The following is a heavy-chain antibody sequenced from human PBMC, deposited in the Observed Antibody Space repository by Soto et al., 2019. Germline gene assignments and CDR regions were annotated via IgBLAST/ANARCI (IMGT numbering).Heavy chain of an antibody. V-gene: IGHV4-59*01. CDR2: IYYSGST. CDR1: GGSISSYY. J-gene: IGHJ4*02. Sequence: LSLTCTVSGGSISSYYWSWIRQPPGKGLEWIGYIYYSGSTNYNPSLKSRVTISVDTSKNQFSLKLSSVTAADTAVYYCARAFGIVGATPGGFDYWGQGTLVTV. CDR3: ARAFGIVGATPGGFDY. D-gene: IGHD1-26*01.